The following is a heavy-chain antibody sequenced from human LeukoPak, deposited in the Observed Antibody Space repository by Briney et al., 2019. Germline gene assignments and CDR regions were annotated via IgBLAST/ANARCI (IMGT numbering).Heavy chain of an antibody. V-gene: IGHV4-4*02. CDR2: IYHSGST. Sequence: TLSLTCAVSGGSISSSNWWSSVRQPPGKGLEWIGEIYHSGSTNYNPSLKSRVTISVDKSKNQFSLKLSSVTAADTAVYYCLMFGDPRTVYYYYGMDVWGKGTTVTVSS. J-gene: IGHJ6*04. CDR1: GGSISSSNW. CDR3: LMFGDPRTVYYYYGMDV. D-gene: IGHD3-10*02.